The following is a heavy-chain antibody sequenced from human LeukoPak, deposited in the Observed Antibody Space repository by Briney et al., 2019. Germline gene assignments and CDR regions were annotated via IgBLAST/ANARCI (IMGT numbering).Heavy chain of an antibody. CDR2: ISSSSSYI. J-gene: IGHJ4*02. CDR3: ARERWFGDALDY. D-gene: IGHD3-10*01. CDR1: GFTFNSYS. Sequence: GGSLRLSCAASGFTFNSYSMNWVRQAPGKGLEWVSSISSSSSYIYYADSVKGRFTISRDNAKNSLYLQMNSLRAEDTAVYYCARERWFGDALDYWGQGTLVTVSS. V-gene: IGHV3-21*01.